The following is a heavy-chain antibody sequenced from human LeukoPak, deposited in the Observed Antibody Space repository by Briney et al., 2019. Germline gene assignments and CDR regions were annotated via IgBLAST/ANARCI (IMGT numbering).Heavy chain of an antibody. CDR1: GYTFTGYY. CDR3: ARVRVQQLVHDAFDI. J-gene: IGHJ3*02. D-gene: IGHD6-13*01. V-gene: IGHV1-2*02. Sequence: ASVKVPCKASGYTFTGYYMHWVRQAPGQGLEGMGWINPNSGGRNYAQKFQGRVTMTRDTSISTAYMELSRLRSDDTAVYYCARVRVQQLVHDAFDIWGQGTMVTVSS. CDR2: INPNSGGR.